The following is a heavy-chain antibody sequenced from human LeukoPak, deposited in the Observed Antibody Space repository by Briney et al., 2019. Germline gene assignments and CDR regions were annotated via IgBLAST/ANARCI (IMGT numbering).Heavy chain of an antibody. V-gene: IGHV1-69*13. CDR3: ARVGGGYSYGHFDY. Sequence: ASVKVSCKASGGTLSRYAISWVRQAPGQGLEWMGGIIPIFGTANYAQKFQGRVTITADESASTAYMELSSVTAADTAVYYCARVGGGYSYGHFDYWGQGTLVTVSS. CDR1: GGTLSRYA. CDR2: IIPIFGTA. D-gene: IGHD5-18*01. J-gene: IGHJ4*02.